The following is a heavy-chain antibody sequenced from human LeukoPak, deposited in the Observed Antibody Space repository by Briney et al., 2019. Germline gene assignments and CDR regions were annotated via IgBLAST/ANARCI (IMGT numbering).Heavy chain of an antibody. CDR1: GGTFSSYA. J-gene: IGHJ4*02. Sequence: SVKVSCKASGGTFSSYAISWVRHAPGQGLEWMGRIIPIFGTANYAQKFQGRVTITTHESTSTAYMELSSVRSEDTAVYYCARDLLTGTAGYWGQGTLVTVSS. CDR3: ARDLLTGTAGY. D-gene: IGHD1-20*01. V-gene: IGHV1-69*05. CDR2: IIPIFGTA.